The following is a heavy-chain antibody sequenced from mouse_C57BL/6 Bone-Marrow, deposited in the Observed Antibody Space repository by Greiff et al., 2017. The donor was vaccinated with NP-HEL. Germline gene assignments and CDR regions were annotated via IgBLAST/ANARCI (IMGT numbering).Heavy chain of an antibody. CDR3: TSYYNGSGYWYFDV. CDR1: GFNIKDDY. J-gene: IGHJ1*03. Sequence: EVQLQQSGAELVRPGASVKLSCTASGFNIKDDYMHWVKQRPEQGLEWIGWIDPENGDTEYASKFQGKATITADTSSNTAYMQLSSLTSEDTADYYCTSYYNGSGYWYFDVWGTGTTVTVSS. CDR2: IDPENGDT. D-gene: IGHD1-1*01. V-gene: IGHV14-4*01.